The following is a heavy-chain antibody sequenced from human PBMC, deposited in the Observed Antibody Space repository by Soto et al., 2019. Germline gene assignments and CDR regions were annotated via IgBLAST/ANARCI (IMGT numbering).Heavy chain of an antibody. CDR1: GFSLSTSGVG. Sequence: SGPTLVNPTQTLTLTCTFSGFSLSTSGVGVGWIRQPPGKALEWLALIYWNDNKHYSPSLKSRLTITKDTSKKQVVLTMTKMDPVDTGTYYCVLRDSHGYSGLKNWFDPWGQGTQVTVSS. J-gene: IGHJ5*02. CDR3: VLRDSHGYSGLKNWFDP. D-gene: IGHD3-22*01. V-gene: IGHV2-5*04. CDR2: IYWNDNK.